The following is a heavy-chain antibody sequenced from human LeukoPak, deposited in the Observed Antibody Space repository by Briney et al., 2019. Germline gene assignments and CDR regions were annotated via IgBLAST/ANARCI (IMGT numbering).Heavy chain of an antibody. CDR3: ARVGGRYSPLGY. V-gene: IGHV3-7*01. D-gene: IGHD3-16*02. J-gene: IGHJ4*02. CDR2: INQDGSET. Sequence: GGSLRLSCAASGFSFTTYWMNWVRQAPGKGLEWVGNINQDGSETNCVDSVKGRFTISRDNDKNSLFLQMTSLRAEDTAVYYCARVGGRYSPLGYWGQGTLVTVSS. CDR1: GFSFTTYW.